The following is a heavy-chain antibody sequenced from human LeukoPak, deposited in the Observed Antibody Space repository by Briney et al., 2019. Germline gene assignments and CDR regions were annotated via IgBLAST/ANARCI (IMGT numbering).Heavy chain of an antibody. V-gene: IGHV4-39*01. Sequence: SETLSLTCTVSGGSISSNSYYWGWIRQPPGKGLEWIGSTFHSGSTYYNPSLKSRVTISVDTSKNQFPLRLSSVTAEDTAVYFCAREARGTYTIDYWGQGTLVTVSS. D-gene: IGHD1-26*01. J-gene: IGHJ4*02. CDR2: TFHSGST. CDR1: GGSISSNSYY. CDR3: AREARGTYTIDY.